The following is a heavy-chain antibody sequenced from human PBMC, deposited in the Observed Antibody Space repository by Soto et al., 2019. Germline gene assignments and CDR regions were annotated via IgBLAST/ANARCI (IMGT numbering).Heavy chain of an antibody. CDR2: IYPGDSDT. D-gene: IGHD3-16*01. Sequence: GESLKISCKGSGYSFTSYWIGWVRQMPGKGLEWMGIIYPGDSDTRYSPSFQGQVTISADKSISTAYLQWSSLKASDTAMYYCARHGPIMWSARHPPLNRTPHRKNWFDPWGQGTLVTVSS. V-gene: IGHV5-51*01. CDR3: ARHGPIMWSARHPPLNRTPHRKNWFDP. J-gene: IGHJ5*02. CDR1: GYSFTSYW.